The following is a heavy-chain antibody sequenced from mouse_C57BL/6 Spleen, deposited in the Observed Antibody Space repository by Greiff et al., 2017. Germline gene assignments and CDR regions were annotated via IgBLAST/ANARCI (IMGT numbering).Heavy chain of an antibody. CDR1: GFNIKDYY. Sequence: VQLQQSGAELVRPGASVKLSCTASGFNIKDYYMHWVKQRPEQGLEWIGWIDPEDGDTEYAPKFQGKATMTADTSSNTAYLQLSSLTSEDTAVYYCTTSSLTGPFAYWGQGTLVTVSA. CDR2: IDPEDGDT. D-gene: IGHD4-1*01. V-gene: IGHV14-1*01. J-gene: IGHJ3*01. CDR3: TTSSLTGPFAY.